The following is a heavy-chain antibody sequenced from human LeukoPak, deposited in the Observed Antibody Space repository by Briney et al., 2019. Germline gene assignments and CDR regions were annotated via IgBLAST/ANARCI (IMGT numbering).Heavy chain of an antibody. V-gene: IGHV1-69*13. CDR1: GGIFSRYV. D-gene: IGHD5-12*01. CDR3: ASGDSGYDTYNWFDP. J-gene: IGHJ5*02. CDR2: IIPIFGTA. Sequence: ASVKVSCKASGGIFSRYVISWVRQAPGQGLEGMGGIIPIFGTANYAQKFQGRVTITADESTSTAYMELSSLRSEDTAVYYCASGDSGYDTYNWFDPWGQGTLVTVSS.